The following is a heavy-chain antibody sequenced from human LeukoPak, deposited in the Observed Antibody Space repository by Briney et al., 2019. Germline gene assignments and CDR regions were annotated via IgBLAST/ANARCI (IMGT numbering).Heavy chain of an antibody. CDR3: ARDSSYYGSGSYVDDYYGMDV. CDR2: IYYSGST. D-gene: IGHD3-10*01. CDR1: GGSISSYY. Sequence: PSETLSLTCTVSGGSISSYYWSWIRQPPGKGLEWIGYIYYSGSTNYNPSLKSRVTISVDTSRNQFSLRLSSVTAADTAVYYCARDSSYYGSGSYVDDYYGMDVWGQGTTVTVSS. V-gene: IGHV4-59*12. J-gene: IGHJ6*02.